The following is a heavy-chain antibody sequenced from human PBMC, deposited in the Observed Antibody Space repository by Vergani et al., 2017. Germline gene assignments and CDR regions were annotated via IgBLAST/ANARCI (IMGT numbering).Heavy chain of an antibody. V-gene: IGHV3-48*03. Sequence: EVQLVESGGGLVQPGGSLRLSCAASGFTFSSYEMNWVRQAPGKGLEWVSYISSSGSTIYFADSVKGLFTISRDNAKNSLYLQMNSRRAEDTAVYHCAIDSPLVVPAAIFYYYYGMDVWGQGTTVTVSS. CDR3: AIDSPLVVPAAIFYYYYGMDV. J-gene: IGHJ6*02. CDR2: ISSSGSTI. CDR1: GFTFSSYE. D-gene: IGHD2-2*01.